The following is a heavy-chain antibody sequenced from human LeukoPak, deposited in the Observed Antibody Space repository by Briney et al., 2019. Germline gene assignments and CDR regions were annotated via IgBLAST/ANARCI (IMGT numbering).Heavy chain of an antibody. CDR3: ARGGDGYNDYYYYYMDV. V-gene: IGHV1-69*10. D-gene: IGHD5-24*01. CDR1: GGTFSSYA. Sequence: ASVKVSCKASGGTFSSYAISWVRQAPGQGLEWMGGIIPILGTANYAQKFQGRVTITADKSTSTAYMDLSSLKSEDTAVYYCARGGDGYNDYYYYYMDVWGKGTTVTVSS. CDR2: IIPILGTA. J-gene: IGHJ6*03.